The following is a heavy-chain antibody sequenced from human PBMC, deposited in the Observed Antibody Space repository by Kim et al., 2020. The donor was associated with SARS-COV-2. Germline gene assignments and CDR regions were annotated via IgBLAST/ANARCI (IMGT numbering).Heavy chain of an antibody. V-gene: IGHV3-9*01. CDR3: AKDLAYYYGMAV. CDR2: ISWNSGSI. Sequence: GGSLRLSCAASGFTFDDYAMHWVRQAPGKGLEWVSGISWNSGSIGYADSVKGRFTISRDNAKHYLYLQMNSTRAEDTASYDCAKDLAYYYGMAVWGPGAT. J-gene: IGHJ6*01. CDR1: GFTFDDYA.